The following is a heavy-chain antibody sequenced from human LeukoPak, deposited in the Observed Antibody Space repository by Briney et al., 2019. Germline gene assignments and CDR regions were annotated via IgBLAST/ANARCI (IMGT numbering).Heavy chain of an antibody. V-gene: IGHV3-21*05. CDR2: ISSSSSYI. Sequence: PGGSLRLSCAASGFTFSSYSMNWVRQAPGKGLEWVSYISSSSSYIYYADSVKGRFTISRDNAKNSLYLQMNSLRAEDTAVYYCARPRGGYNYEAFDIWGQGTMVTVSS. CDR3: ARPRGGYNYEAFDI. D-gene: IGHD5-24*01. CDR1: GFTFSSYS. J-gene: IGHJ3*02.